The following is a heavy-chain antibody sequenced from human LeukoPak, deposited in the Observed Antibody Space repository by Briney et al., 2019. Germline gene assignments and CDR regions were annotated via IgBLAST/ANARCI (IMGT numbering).Heavy chain of an antibody. CDR3: AKSRVSRYDAFDI. D-gene: IGHD3-9*01. J-gene: IGHJ3*02. Sequence: GGSLRLSCAASGFTFSNYAMSWVRQARGKGLEWVSVIRDSGGSTYYADSVKGRFTISRDNSKNTLYLQMNSLRVEGTTVYYCAKSRVSRYDAFDIWGQGTILTVSS. V-gene: IGHV3-23*01. CDR1: GFTFSNYA. CDR2: IRDSGGST.